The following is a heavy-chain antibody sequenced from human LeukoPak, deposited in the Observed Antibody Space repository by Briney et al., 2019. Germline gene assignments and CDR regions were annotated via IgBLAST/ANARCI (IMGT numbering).Heavy chain of an antibody. CDR1: GGSISSYY. V-gene: IGHV4-34*01. J-gene: IGHJ4*02. CDR3: ARHVVPAAPFDY. D-gene: IGHD2-2*01. CDR2: INHSGST. Sequence: SETLSLTCTVSGGSISSYYWSWIRQPPGKGLEWIGEINHSGSTNYNPSLKSRVTISVDTSKNQFSLKLSSVTAADTAVYYCARHVVPAAPFDYWGQGTLVTVSS.